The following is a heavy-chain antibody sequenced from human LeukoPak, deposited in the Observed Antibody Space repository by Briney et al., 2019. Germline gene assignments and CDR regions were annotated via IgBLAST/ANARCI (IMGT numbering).Heavy chain of an antibody. CDR3: ARSITMVRGVHDAFDI. D-gene: IGHD3-10*01. V-gene: IGHV1-18*01. CDR2: ISPYSGNT. Sequence: ASVKVSCKPSGYTFTSYGITWVRQAPGQGLEWMGWISPYSGNTNYAQKLQGRVTMTTDTSTSTAYMELRSLRSDDTAVYYCARSITMVRGVHDAFDIWGQGTMVTVSS. CDR1: GYTFTSYG. J-gene: IGHJ3*02.